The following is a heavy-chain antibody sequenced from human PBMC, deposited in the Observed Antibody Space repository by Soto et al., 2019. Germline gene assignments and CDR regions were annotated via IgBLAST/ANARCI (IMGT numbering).Heavy chain of an antibody. V-gene: IGHV4-39*01. J-gene: IGHJ4*02. CDR1: GGSITSNAYY. CDR2: IYYSGSA. Sequence: QLQLQESGPGLVKPSETLSLTCTVSGGSITSNAYYWGWIRQPPGKGLEWLGYIYYSGSASYNPSLKRRVPMFVDTSKNQFSLKLSSVTAADTAVYYCARRPKRGSYSWCFDYWGQGTLVTVSS. CDR3: ARRPKRGSYSWCFDY. D-gene: IGHD1-26*01.